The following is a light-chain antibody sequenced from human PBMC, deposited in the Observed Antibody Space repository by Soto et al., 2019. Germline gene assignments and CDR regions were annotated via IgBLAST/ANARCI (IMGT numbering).Light chain of an antibody. V-gene: IGKV3-20*01. CDR2: EAS. CDR1: QSVGITY. Sequence: EILLTQSPGTLSLSPGERATLSCRTSQSVGITYLAWYQQKPGQAPRLLIFEASRASTGIPDRFSGSGYGTDFSLTITRLETPDFAVYYCLHYGSSGTFGQGTKVDIK. CDR3: LHYGSSGT. J-gene: IGKJ1*01.